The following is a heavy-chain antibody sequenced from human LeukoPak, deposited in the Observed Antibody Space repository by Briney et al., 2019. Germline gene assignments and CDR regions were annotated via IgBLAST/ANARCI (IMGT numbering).Heavy chain of an antibody. J-gene: IGHJ5*02. CDR1: GGSISSYY. D-gene: IGHD3-3*01. Sequence: SETLSLTCTVSGGSISSYYWSWIRQPPGKGLEWIGYIYYSGSTNYNPSLKSRVTISVDKSKDQFSLKLSSVTAADTAVYYCARYIWSGYYNGYNWFDPWGQGTLVTVSS. CDR3: ARYIWSGYYNGYNWFDP. V-gene: IGHV4-59*01. CDR2: IYYSGST.